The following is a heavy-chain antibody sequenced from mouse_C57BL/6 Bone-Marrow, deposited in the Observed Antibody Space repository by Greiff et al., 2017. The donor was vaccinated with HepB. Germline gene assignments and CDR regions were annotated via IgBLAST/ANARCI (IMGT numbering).Heavy chain of an antibody. CDR3: ARGEDYGYDGFDY. J-gene: IGHJ2*01. CDR1: GYSFTDYN. Sequence: EVKLMESGPELVKPGASVKISCKASGYSFTDYNMNWVKQSHGKSLEWIGVINPNYGTTSYNQKFKGKATLTVDKSSSTAYMQLNSLTSEDSAVYYCARGEDYGYDGFDYWGQGTTLTVSS. V-gene: IGHV1-39*01. CDR2: INPNYGTT. D-gene: IGHD2-2*01.